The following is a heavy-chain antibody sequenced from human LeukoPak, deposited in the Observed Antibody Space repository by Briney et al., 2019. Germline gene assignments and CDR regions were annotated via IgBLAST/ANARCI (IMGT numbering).Heavy chain of an antibody. Sequence: GASVKVSCKASGYTFTGYYMHWVRQAPGQGLEWMGWINPNSGGTNYAQKFQGRVTMTRDTSISTAYMELSRLRSDDTAVYYCARGGPYSSSWHPFDYWGQGTLVTVSS. CDR1: GYTFTGYY. D-gene: IGHD6-13*01. CDR2: INPNSGGT. V-gene: IGHV1-2*02. J-gene: IGHJ4*02. CDR3: ARGGPYSSSWHPFDY.